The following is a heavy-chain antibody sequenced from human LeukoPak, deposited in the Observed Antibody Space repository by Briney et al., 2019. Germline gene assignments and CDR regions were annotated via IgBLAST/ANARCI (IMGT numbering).Heavy chain of an antibody. D-gene: IGHD5-24*01. J-gene: IGHJ6*03. Sequence: GGTLRLSCAASGFTFSSYGMSWVRQAPGKGLEWVSAISGSGGSTYYADSVKGRFTISRDNSKNTLYLQMNSLRAEDTAVYYCAKAVPDGYYYYYYMDVWGKGTTVTVSS. CDR3: AKAVPDGYYYYYYMDV. V-gene: IGHV3-23*01. CDR2: ISGSGGST. CDR1: GFTFSSYG.